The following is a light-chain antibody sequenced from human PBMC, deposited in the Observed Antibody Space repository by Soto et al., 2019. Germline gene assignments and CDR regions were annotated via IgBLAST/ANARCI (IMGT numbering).Light chain of an antibody. J-gene: IGKJ5*01. V-gene: IGKV1-39*01. CDR1: HSMSSY. CDR3: QQSYSTPPGT. Sequence: IQPARPPSSSAASVGGSITIPGRLSHSMSSYLNWYQQTPGQAPKLLTYAASSLQSGATSSFSRSGSGTDFTLTNISLQPEDFATYYCQQSYSTPPGTFGQGTRLEIK. CDR2: AAS.